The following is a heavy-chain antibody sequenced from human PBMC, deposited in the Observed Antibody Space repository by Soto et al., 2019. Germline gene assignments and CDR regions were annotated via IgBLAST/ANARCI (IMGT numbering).Heavy chain of an antibody. D-gene: IGHD2-21*02. J-gene: IGHJ5*02. V-gene: IGHV2-5*01. CDR2: IYWNDEK. Sequence: QITLKESGPMLVKPTQTLTLTCTISGFSLSTSGVGVGWIRQPPGKALEWLALIYWNDEKRYRPSLRSRLTITKDNSKNQVVLTMTDMDPVDTVTYYCAHRPTPLTDGGGWFDPWGQGTLVTVSS. CDR3: AHRPTPLTDGGGWFDP. CDR1: GFSLSTSGVG.